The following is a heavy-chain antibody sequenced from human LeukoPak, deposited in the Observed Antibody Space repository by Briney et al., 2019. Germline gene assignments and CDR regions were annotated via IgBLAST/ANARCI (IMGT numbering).Heavy chain of an antibody. CDR3: ARVEQQLNGNRCFDL. J-gene: IGHJ2*01. D-gene: IGHD6-13*01. CDR1: GFTFSNYG. CDR2: ISYDGSNK. V-gene: IGHV3-30*03. Sequence: PGRSLRLSCAASGFTFSNYGMHWVRQAPGKGLEWVAVISYDGSNKYYADSVKGRFTISRDNSKNTLYLQMNSLRAEDTAVYYCARVEQQLNGNRCFDLWGRGTLVTVSS.